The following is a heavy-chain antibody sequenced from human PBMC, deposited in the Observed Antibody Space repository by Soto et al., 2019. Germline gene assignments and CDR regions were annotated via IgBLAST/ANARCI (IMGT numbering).Heavy chain of an antibody. CDR1: GGSFSGHS. V-gene: IGHV4-34*01. CDR3: STRAYDTNGYYRFDP. D-gene: IGHD3-22*01. CDR2: INHSGRV. J-gene: IGHJ5*01. Sequence: SETLSLTCAVYGGSFSGHSWTWIRQSPGKGLEWIGDINHSGRVNYSPSLKSRVTISLDTSKNQFSPTLSAVTAADTAMYYCSTRAYDTNGYYRFDPWGQGTLVTVSS.